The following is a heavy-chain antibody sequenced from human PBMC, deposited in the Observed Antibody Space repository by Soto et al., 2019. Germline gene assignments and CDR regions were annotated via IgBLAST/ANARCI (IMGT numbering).Heavy chain of an antibody. CDR1: GYTFTSYA. V-gene: IGHV1-3*01. CDR3: ARVELPGYDILTGYYTLFDY. Sequence: QVQLVQSGAEVKKPGASVKVSCKASGYTFTSYAMHWVRQAPGQRLEWMGWINAGNGNTKYSQKFQGRVTITRDTSASTACMELSRLRSEDTAVNYCARVELPGYDILTGYYTLFDYWGQGTLVTVSS. CDR2: INAGNGNT. D-gene: IGHD3-9*01. J-gene: IGHJ4*02.